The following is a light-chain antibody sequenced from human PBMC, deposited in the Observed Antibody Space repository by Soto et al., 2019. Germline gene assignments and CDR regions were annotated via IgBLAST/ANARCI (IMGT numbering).Light chain of an antibody. Sequence: QSALTQPASVSGSPGQSITISCTGTSSDVGSYNLVSWYQQHPGKAPKLMIYEGSKRPSGVSNRFSGSKSGNTASLTISGLQAEDEADYDCCSYAGSSIFSVVFGGGTKLTVL. CDR1: SSDVGSYNL. CDR2: EGS. CDR3: CSYAGSSIFSVV. V-gene: IGLV2-23*03. J-gene: IGLJ2*01.